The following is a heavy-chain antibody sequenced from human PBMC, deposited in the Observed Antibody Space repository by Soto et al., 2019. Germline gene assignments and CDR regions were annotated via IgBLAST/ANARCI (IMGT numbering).Heavy chain of an antibody. CDR2: IIPIFGTA. CDR1: GGTFSSYA. V-gene: IGHV1-69*01. J-gene: IGHJ6*02. CDR3: AGVSQVSSGGSYYYYGMDV. Sequence: QVQLVQSGAEVKKPGSSVKVSCKASGGTFSSYAISWVRQAPGQGLEWMGGIIPIFGTANYAQKFQGRVTITADESTSTAYMELSSLRSEDTAVYYCAGVSQVSSGGSYYYYGMDVWGQGTTVTVSS. D-gene: IGHD1-26*01.